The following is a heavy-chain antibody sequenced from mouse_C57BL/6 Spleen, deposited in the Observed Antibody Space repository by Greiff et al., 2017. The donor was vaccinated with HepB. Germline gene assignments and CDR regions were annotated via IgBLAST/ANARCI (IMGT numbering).Heavy chain of an antibody. CDR2: INPSSGYT. J-gene: IGHJ3*01. V-gene: IGHV1-4*01. Sequence: VQLQQSGAELARPGASVKMSCKASGYTFTSYTMHWVKQRPGQGLEWIGYINPSSGYTKYKQKFKDKATLTADKSSSTAYMQLSSLTSEDSAVYYCARLGGYDAWFAYWGQGTLVTVSA. CDR3: ARLGGYDAWFAY. D-gene: IGHD2-2*01. CDR1: GYTFTSYT.